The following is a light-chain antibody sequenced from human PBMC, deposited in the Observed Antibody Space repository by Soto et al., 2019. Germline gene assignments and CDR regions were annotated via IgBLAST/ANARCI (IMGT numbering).Light chain of an antibody. CDR1: QGISSY. Sequence: AIRMTQSPSSFSASTGDRVTITCRASQGISSYLAWYQQKPGKAPKLLIYAASTLQSGVPSRFSGSGSGTDFNLTISCLQSEDFATYYCQQYYSYPSYTFGQGTKLEIK. J-gene: IGKJ2*01. CDR2: AAS. V-gene: IGKV1-8*01. CDR3: QQYYSYPSYT.